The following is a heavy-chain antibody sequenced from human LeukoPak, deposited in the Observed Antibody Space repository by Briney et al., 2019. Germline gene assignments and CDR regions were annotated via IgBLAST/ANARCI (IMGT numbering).Heavy chain of an antibody. V-gene: IGHV3-7*03. Sequence: PGGSLRLSCAASGFTLSNAYMSWVRQAPGKGLEWVANIRQDGREKNYVDSVKGRFTISRDNAKNSLILQMNRLRAEDTAVYYCARDVSDENGSASRIHLDSWGQGTLVSVSS. J-gene: IGHJ4*02. CDR2: IRQDGREK. CDR1: GFTLSNAY. CDR3: ARDVSDENGSASRIHLDS. D-gene: IGHD6-6*01.